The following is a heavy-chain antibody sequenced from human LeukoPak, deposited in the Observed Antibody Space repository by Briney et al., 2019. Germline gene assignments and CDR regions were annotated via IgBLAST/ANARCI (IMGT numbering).Heavy chain of an antibody. CDR3: ARDISTPLRLGELSPLRY. Sequence: SVKVSCKASGGTFSSYAISWVRQAPGQGLEWMGGIIPIFGTANYAQKFQGRVTITADESTSIAYMELSSLRSEDTAVYYCARDISTPLRLGELSPLRYWGQGTLVTVSS. V-gene: IGHV1-69*13. CDR1: GGTFSSYA. D-gene: IGHD3-16*02. CDR2: IIPIFGTA. J-gene: IGHJ4*02.